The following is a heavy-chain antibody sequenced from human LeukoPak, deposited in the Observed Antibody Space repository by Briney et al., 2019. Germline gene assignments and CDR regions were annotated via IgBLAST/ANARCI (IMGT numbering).Heavy chain of an antibody. CDR1: GFTFSSFV. CDR3: ATPVATSDYYYYGVDV. CDR2: ISGSGGYT. J-gene: IGHJ6*02. Sequence: PGGSLRLSCAASGFTFSSFVMSWVRQAPGEGLEWVSGISGSGGYTYYADSVKGRFTISRDNSKSTLYLQMTSLRAEDTAVYYCATPVATSDYYYYGVDVWGQGTTVTVSS. D-gene: IGHD5-12*01. V-gene: IGHV3-23*01.